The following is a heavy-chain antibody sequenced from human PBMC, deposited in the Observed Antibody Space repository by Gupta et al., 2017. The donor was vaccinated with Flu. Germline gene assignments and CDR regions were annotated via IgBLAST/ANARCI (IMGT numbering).Heavy chain of an antibody. CDR2: INPTSGGT. V-gene: IGHV1-2*06. D-gene: IGHD3-3*01. J-gene: IGHJ4*02. Sequence: QVQLVQSGAEVKKPGASVKVSCKASGYTFTGYYMHWVRQAPGQGLEWMGRINPTSGGTNYAQKFQGRVTMTRDTSISTAYMELSRLRSDDTAVYYCARGPVLRFLEWLSYPDYWGQGTLVTASS. CDR1: GYTFTGYY. CDR3: ARGPVLRFLEWLSYPDY.